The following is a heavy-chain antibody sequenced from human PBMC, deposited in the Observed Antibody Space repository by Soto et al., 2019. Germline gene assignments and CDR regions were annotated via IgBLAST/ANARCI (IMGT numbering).Heavy chain of an antibody. D-gene: IGHD6-6*01. Sequence: QVQLVESGGGVVQPGRSLRLSCAASGFTFSSYAMHWVRQAPGKGLEWVAVISYDGSNKYYADSVKGRFTISRDNSKNTLYLQMNSLRAEDTAVYYCAREVGTYGAARYYYYYGMDVWGQGTTVTVSS. CDR1: GFTFSSYA. V-gene: IGHV3-30-3*01. J-gene: IGHJ6*02. CDR3: AREVGTYGAARYYYYYGMDV. CDR2: ISYDGSNK.